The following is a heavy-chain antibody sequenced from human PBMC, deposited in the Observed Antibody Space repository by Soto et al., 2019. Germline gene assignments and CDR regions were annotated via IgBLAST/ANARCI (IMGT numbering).Heavy chain of an antibody. Sequence: SVKVSCKASGGTFNNYVINWVRQAPGQGLEWMAGIIPIFGTPNYAQKFQGRVTITADESTSTAYMELSSLRSEDTAVYYCARRTVREGYYGMDVWGQGTTVTVSS. CDR1: GGTFNNYV. CDR2: IIPIFGTP. D-gene: IGHD1-1*01. V-gene: IGHV1-69*13. CDR3: ARRTVREGYYGMDV. J-gene: IGHJ6*02.